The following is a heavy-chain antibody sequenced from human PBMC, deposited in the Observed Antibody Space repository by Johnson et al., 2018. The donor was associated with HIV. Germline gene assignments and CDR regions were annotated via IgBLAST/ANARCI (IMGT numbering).Heavy chain of an antibody. V-gene: IGHV3-30*04. D-gene: IGHD3-10*01. CDR3: SIELGEDDYYGSGGDAFDI. CDR1: GFTFSKYA. Sequence: QEQLVESGGGVVQPGKSLRLSCAASGFTFSKYAMHWVRQAPGKGLEWVTVISYDAANKYYTDSVKGRFTISSDNSKNTLFLQMNSLRPVDTAVYYCSIELGEDDYYGSGGDAFDIWGQGTMVTGSS. CDR2: ISYDAANK. J-gene: IGHJ3*02.